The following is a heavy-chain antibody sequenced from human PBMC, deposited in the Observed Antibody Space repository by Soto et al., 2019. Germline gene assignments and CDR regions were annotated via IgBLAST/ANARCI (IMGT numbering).Heavy chain of an antibody. V-gene: IGHV1-2*04. CDR2: INPNSGGT. J-gene: IGHJ6*02. CDR3: AREGGFDLYYYYGMDV. CDR1: GYTFTGYY. D-gene: IGHD3-10*01. Sequence: ASVKVSCKASGYTFTGYYMHWVRQAPGQGLEWMGWINPNSGGTNYAQKFQGWVTMTRDTSFSTAYMELSRLRSDETAVYYCAREGGFDLYYYYGMDVWGQGTTVTVSS.